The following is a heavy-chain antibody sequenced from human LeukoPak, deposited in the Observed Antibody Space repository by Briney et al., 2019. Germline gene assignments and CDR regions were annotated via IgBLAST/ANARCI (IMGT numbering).Heavy chain of an antibody. CDR3: AREMGSSSSVGAFDI. D-gene: IGHD6-6*01. V-gene: IGHV1-46*01. J-gene: IGHJ3*02. CDR1: GYTFTSYY. CDR2: INPSGGST. Sequence: PLASVKVSCKASGYTFTSYYMHWVRHAPGQGLEWMGIINPSGGSTSYAQKFQGRVTMTRDMSTSTVYMELSSLRSEDTAVYYCAREMGSSSSVGAFDIWGQGTMVTVSS.